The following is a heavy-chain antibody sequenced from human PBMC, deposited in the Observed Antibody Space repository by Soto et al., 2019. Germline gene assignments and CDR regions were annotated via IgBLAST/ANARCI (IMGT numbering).Heavy chain of an antibody. CDR3: AKAEWVSSSSWYGFDYYYGMDV. Sequence: GGSLRLSCAASGFTFSSYGMHWVRQAPGKGLEWVAVISYDGSNKYYADSVKGRFTISRDNSKNTLYLQMNGLRAEDTAVYYCAKAEWVSSSSWYGFDYYYGMDVWGQGTTVIVS. CDR1: GFTFSSYG. J-gene: IGHJ6*02. CDR2: ISYDGSNK. V-gene: IGHV3-30*18. D-gene: IGHD6-13*01.